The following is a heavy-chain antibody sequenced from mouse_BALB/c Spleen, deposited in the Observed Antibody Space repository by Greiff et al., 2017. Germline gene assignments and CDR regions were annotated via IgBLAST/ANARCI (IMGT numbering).Heavy chain of an antibody. D-gene: IGHD2-1*01. J-gene: IGHJ1*01. CDR3: ARALYGNYGYFDV. Sequence: EVQVVESGGGLVKPGGSLKLSCAASGFTFSSYAMSWVRQTPEKRLEWVASISSGGSTYYPDSVKGRFTISRDNARNILYLQMSSLRSEDTAMYYCARALYGNYGYFDVWGAGTTVTVSS. V-gene: IGHV5-6-5*01. CDR2: ISSGGST. CDR1: GFTFSSYA.